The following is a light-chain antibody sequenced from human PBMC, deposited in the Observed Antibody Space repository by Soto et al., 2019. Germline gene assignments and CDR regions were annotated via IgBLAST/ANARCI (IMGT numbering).Light chain of an antibody. CDR3: QQYNNWPSWT. CDR2: GAS. V-gene: IGKV3-15*01. CDR1: QSVSSN. J-gene: IGKJ1*01. Sequence: EIVMTQSPATLSVSPGERATLSCRASQSVSSNLACYQKKPGQAPRLLIYGASTRATGIPARFSGSGSGTEFTLTISSLQSEDFAVYYCQQYNNWPSWTFGQGNKVEIK.